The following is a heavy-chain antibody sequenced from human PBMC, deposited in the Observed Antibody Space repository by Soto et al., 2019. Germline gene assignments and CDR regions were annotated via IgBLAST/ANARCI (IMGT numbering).Heavy chain of an antibody. CDR2: IYYSGST. CDR1: GGSISSGDYY. Sequence: SETLSLTCTVSGGSISSGDYYWSWIRQPPGKGLEWIGYIYYSGSTYYNPSLKSRVTISVDTSKNHFSLKLSSVTAADTAVYYCARDSSRLPMDAFDIWGQGTMVTVSS. V-gene: IGHV4-30-4*01. CDR3: ARDSSRLPMDAFDI. D-gene: IGHD2-2*01. J-gene: IGHJ3*02.